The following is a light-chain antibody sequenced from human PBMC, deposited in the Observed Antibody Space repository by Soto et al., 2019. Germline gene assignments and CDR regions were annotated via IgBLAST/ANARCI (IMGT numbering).Light chain of an antibody. Sequence: DIQMTHSPSSLSASVGDRVTITCQASQDISNYLNWYQQKPGKAPKLLIYDASNLETGVPSRFSGSGSGTDFTLTISSLQPEDVGTYYCQKYNNAPQLTFGGGTKVDIK. J-gene: IGKJ4*01. V-gene: IGKV1-33*01. CDR1: QDISNY. CDR3: QKYNNAPQLT. CDR2: DAS.